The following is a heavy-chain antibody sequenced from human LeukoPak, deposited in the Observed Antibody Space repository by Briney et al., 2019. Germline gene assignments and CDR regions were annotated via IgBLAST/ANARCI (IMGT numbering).Heavy chain of an antibody. CDR2: ISAYNGNT. CDR1: GYTFTSYG. CDR3: ARSQNYYDSSGYSRYMDV. Sequence: GASVKVSCKASGYTFTSYGISWVRQAPGQGLEWMGWISAYNGNTNYAQKLQGRVTMTTDTSTSTAYMELRSLRSDDTAVYYCARSQNYYDSSGYSRYMDVWGQGTTVTVSS. D-gene: IGHD3-22*01. V-gene: IGHV1-18*01. J-gene: IGHJ6*03.